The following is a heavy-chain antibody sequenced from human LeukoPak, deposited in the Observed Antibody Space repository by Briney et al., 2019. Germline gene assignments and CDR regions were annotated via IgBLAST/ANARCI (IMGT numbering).Heavy chain of an antibody. Sequence: GTLSLTCGVSGGSISGTNWWSWVRQPPGQGLEWIGEISLRGLTNYNPSLRSRLTMSLDESKNQVSLNLTSVTAADTAVYYCSRESGPFSPFGFWGQGTLVSVHS. CDR2: ISLRGLT. CDR3: SRESGPFSPFGF. CDR1: GGSISGTNW. D-gene: IGHD1-26*01. J-gene: IGHJ4*02. V-gene: IGHV4-4*02.